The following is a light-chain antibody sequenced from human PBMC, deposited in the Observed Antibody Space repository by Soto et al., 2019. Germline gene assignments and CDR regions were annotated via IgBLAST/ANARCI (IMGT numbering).Light chain of an antibody. Sequence: QSALTQPASVSGSPGPSIAVSCTGTTSEIGAYNFVSWYQHYPGKAPQLIIYQVNNRPSGVSDRFSGSKSGNTASLTISGLQAEDEADYYCSSFTTSTTLVFGGGTKLTVL. CDR3: SSFTTSTTLV. J-gene: IGLJ2*01. CDR2: QVN. V-gene: IGLV2-14*01. CDR1: TSEIGAYNF.